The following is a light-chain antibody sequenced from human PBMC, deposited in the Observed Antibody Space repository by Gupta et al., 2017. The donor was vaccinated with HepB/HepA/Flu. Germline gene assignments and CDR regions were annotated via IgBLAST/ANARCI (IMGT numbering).Light chain of an antibody. CDR2: RSN. CDR1: SDNVGNQG. CDR3: SAWDSSLSAHV. Sequence: QAGLTQPPSVCKDLRQTATLTCTGNSDNVGNQGAVWLQQHPGHPPKLLSYRSNNRPSGISERFSASRSGNTASLTITGLQPEDEADYFCSAWDSSLSAHVFGTGTKVTVL. J-gene: IGLJ1*01. V-gene: IGLV10-54*04.